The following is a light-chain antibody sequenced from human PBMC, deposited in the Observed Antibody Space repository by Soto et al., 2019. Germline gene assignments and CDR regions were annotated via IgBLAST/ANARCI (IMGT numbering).Light chain of an antibody. V-gene: IGKV1-5*03. CDR3: QNYDSWPLT. J-gene: IGKJ4*01. CDR2: KAS. CDR1: QSIFSW. Sequence: DIQMTQSPSTLSASVGDRVTITCRASQSIFSWLAWYQQQPGKAPKLLIYKASSLESGVPSRFSGSGSGTEFTLTISSLQPDDFATYYCQNYDSWPLTFGGGTKVEIK.